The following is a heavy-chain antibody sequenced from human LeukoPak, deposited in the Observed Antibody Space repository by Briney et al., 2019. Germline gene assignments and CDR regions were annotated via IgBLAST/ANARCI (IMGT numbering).Heavy chain of an antibody. CDR2: ISGSGGST. CDR3: AKLGRPLQNRELDY. Sequence: SGGSLRLSCAASGFTFSSYAMSWVRQAPGKGLEWVSAISGSGGSTYYADSVKGRFTISRDNSKNTLYLQMNSLRAEDTAVYYCAKLGRPLQNRELDYWGQGTLVTVSS. CDR1: GFTFSSYA. V-gene: IGHV3-23*01. J-gene: IGHJ4*02. D-gene: IGHD5-24*01.